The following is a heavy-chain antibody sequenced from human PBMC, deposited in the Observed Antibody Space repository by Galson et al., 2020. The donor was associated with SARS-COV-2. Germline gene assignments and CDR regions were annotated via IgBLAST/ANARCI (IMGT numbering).Heavy chain of an antibody. CDR2: VYGGGST. D-gene: IGHD3-10*01. Sequence: GESLKISCAASGFTFSNYALRWVRQAPGKGLEWVSVVYGGGSTYYAESVKGHFNISRDDSRNTVDLQMSSLRPDDTAVYYCAKGTSNSGSGSQNPFYFDYGGQGILVTVAS. CDR3: AKGTSNSGSGSQNPFYFDY. J-gene: IGHJ4*02. V-gene: IGHV3-23*03. CDR1: GFTFSNYA.